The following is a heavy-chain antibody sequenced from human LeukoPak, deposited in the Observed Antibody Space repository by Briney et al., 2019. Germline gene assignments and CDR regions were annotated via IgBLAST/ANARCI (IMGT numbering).Heavy chain of an antibody. CDR1: GFIFSHYG. Sequence: GGSLRLSCAASGFIFSHYGMHWVRQAPGKGLEWVAVIQNDASTENFADSVKGRFTISRDNSKNTLYLRMNSLRAEDTAVYYCAKDRGGYNLYAFGYWGQGTLVTVSS. J-gene: IGHJ4*02. V-gene: IGHV3-30*02. D-gene: IGHD5-24*01. CDR2: IQNDASTE. CDR3: AKDRGGYNLYAFGY.